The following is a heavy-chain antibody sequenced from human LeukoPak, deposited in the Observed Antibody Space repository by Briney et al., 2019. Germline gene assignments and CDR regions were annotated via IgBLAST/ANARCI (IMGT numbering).Heavy chain of an antibody. Sequence: SETLSLTCTVSGGSISSSSYYWGWIRQPPGKGLEWIGSIYYSGSTYYNPSLKSRVTISVDTSKNQFSLKLSSVTAADTAVYYCARDIKVPRWELLRYFDYWGQGTLVTVSS. CDR2: IYYSGST. V-gene: IGHV4-39*07. CDR3: ARDIKVPRWELLRYFDY. D-gene: IGHD1-26*01. CDR1: GGSISSSSYY. J-gene: IGHJ4*02.